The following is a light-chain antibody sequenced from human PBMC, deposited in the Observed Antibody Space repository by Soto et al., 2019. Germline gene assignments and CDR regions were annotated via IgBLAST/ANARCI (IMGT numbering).Light chain of an antibody. CDR2: DVN. J-gene: IGLJ2*01. CDR1: SRDVGNYNY. V-gene: IGLV2-14*03. CDR3: SSYTSSSNLI. Sequence: ALTQPASVSGSLGQSITISCTGTSRDVGNYNYASWYQHHTGRAPKLVIYDVNNRPAGISNRFSGSKSDNTASLIIFGLQAEDEADYYCSSYTSSSNLIFGGGTKVTVL.